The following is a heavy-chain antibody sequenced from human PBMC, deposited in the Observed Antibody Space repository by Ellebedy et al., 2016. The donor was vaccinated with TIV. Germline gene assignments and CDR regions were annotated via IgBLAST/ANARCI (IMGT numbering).Heavy chain of an antibody. J-gene: IGHJ4*02. Sequence: GESLKISXAASRFIFDDYAIHWVRQAPGKGLEWVSSISSSSSYIYYADSVKGRFTISRDNAKNSLYLQMNSLRAEDTAVYYCARVSTTRWAEWLTGIAVAGPFDYWGQGTLVTVSS. CDR3: ARVSTTRWAEWLTGIAVAGPFDY. CDR2: ISSSSSYI. D-gene: IGHD6-19*01. CDR1: RFIFDDYA. V-gene: IGHV3-21*01.